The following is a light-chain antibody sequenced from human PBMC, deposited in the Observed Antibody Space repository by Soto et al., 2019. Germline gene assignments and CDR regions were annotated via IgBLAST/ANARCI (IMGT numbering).Light chain of an antibody. V-gene: IGLV1-47*01. CDR1: TSNLGSNF. J-gene: IGLJ3*02. CDR2: RND. CDR3: AAWDDSLSGVV. Sequence: QSVLTQPPSASGTPGQRVTISCSGSTSNLGSNFVYWYQQVPGAAPKLLISRNDQRPSGVPDRFSGSKSGTPASLAISGLRSEDEADYHCAAWDDSLSGVVFGGGTKVTVL.